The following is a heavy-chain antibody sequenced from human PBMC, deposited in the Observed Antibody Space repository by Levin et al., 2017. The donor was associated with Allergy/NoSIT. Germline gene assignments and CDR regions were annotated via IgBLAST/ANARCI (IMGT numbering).Heavy chain of an antibody. CDR1: GFIGSSYW. V-gene: IGHV3-7*01. J-gene: IGHJ4*02. CDR3: ARDTLPGDIPGPRFDV. Sequence: GGSLRLSCAASGFIGSSYWMSWVRQAPGKGLEWVANINPDGSQKYYVDSVKGRFTISRDNAKDSLYLQMSSLRAEDTAVYYCARDTLPGDIPGPRFDVWGQGTLVTVSS. CDR2: INPDGSQK.